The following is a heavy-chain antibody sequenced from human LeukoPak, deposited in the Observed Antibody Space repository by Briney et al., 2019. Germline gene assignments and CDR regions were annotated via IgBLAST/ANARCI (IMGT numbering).Heavy chain of an antibody. Sequence: LRLSCAASGFTFSSYSMNWVRQPPGKGLEGIGYIYYSGSTYYNPSLKSRVTISVDTSKNQFSLKLSSVTAADTAVYYCARLGYDSSGYYIDYWGQGTLVTVSS. J-gene: IGHJ4*02. CDR2: IYYSGST. V-gene: IGHV4-30-4*08. D-gene: IGHD3-22*01. CDR3: ARLGYDSSGYYIDY. CDR1: GFTFSSYS.